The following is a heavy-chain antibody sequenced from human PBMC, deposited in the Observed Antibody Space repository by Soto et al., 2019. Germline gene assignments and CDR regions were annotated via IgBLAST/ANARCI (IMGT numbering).Heavy chain of an antibody. CDR3: TTEERYGDYLKYYYGMDA. D-gene: IGHD4-17*01. CDR2: IKSKTDGGTT. J-gene: IGHJ6*02. V-gene: IGHV3-15*01. CDR1: AFTFINAW. Sequence: GGSLRLSCAASAFTFINAWMTWVRQAPGKGLEWVGRIKSKTDGGTTVYAAPVRGRFTISRDDSKTTLYLQMNSLKTEDTAVYYCTTEERYGDYLKYYYGMDAWGQGTTVTV.